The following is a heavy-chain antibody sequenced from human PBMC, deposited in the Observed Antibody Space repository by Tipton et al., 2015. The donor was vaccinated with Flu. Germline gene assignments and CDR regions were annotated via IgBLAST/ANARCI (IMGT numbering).Heavy chain of an antibody. CDR3: ARDSGGNYNYGMDV. CDR1: GGAVSSYF. V-gene: IGHV4-59*02. D-gene: IGHD2-8*02. Sequence: TLSLTCTVSGGAVSSYFWTWIRQPPGKQLEWIGYIYYGGTTNYNPSLRSRVTFSMDTSKNQFSLRLSSVTAADTAVYSCARDSGGNYNYGMDVWGQGTTVYVSS. CDR2: IYYGGTT. J-gene: IGHJ6*02.